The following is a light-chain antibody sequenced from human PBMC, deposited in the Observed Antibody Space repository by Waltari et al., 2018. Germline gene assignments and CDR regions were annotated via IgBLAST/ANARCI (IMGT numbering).Light chain of an antibody. V-gene: IGLV3-25*03. CDR2: RNT. CDR3: QSADDSGDHVL. Sequence: SPGLTHPPSVPVSPGQTSIITRLGAVLDDTYIYWFQQKSGQAPVVVISRNTGRPSGIPERFSASDSGTTGTLVISGVQAEDEAEYYCQSADDSGDHVLFGGGTKLTVL. J-gene: IGLJ2*01. CDR1: VLDDTY.